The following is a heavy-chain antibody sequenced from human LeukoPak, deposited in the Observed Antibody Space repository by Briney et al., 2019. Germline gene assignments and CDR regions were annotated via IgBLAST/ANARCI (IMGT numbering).Heavy chain of an antibody. CDR2: IYHSGST. CDR3: AREGFTMIQGRAFDI. J-gene: IGHJ3*02. CDR1: GGSISSGGYS. Sequence: PSQTLSLTCAVSGGSISSGGYSWSWIRQPPGKGLEWIGYIYHSGSTYYNPSLKSRVTISVDRSKNQFSLKLSSVTAADTAVYYCAREGFTMIQGRAFDIWGQGTMVTVSS. D-gene: IGHD3-10*01. V-gene: IGHV4-30-2*01.